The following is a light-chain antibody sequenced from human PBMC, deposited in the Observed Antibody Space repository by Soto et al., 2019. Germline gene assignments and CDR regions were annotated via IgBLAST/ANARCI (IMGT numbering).Light chain of an antibody. CDR1: QSISTW. J-gene: IGKJ1*01. Sequence: DILMTQSPSFLSASVGDIVTITCRASQSISTWVAWYQQKPGKAPKLLIYKASALESGVPSRFSGSGSGTEFTLTISSLEPEDFATYYCQHYNTYPWTFGQGTKVDIK. V-gene: IGKV1-5*03. CDR3: QHYNTYPWT. CDR2: KAS.